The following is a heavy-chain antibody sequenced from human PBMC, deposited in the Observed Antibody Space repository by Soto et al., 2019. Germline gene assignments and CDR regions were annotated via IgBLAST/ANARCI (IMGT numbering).Heavy chain of an antibody. J-gene: IGHJ5*02. D-gene: IGHD6-13*01. CDR2: IYHSGST. V-gene: IGHV4-31*03. CDR3: ARPSSSWYGNWFNP. CDR1: GGSISSGGYY. Sequence: SETLSLTCTVSGGSISSGGYYWSWIRQHPGKGLEWIGYIYHSGSTYYNPSLKSRVTISVDTSKNQFSLKLSSVTAADTAVYYCARPSSSWYGNWFNPWGQGTLVTVSS.